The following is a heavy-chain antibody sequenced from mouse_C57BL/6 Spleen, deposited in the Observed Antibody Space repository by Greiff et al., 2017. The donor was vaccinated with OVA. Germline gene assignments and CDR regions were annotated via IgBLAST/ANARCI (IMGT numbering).Heavy chain of an antibody. CDR3: ARDGNYRYYYAMDY. D-gene: IGHD2-1*01. CDR2: IYPGSGNT. J-gene: IGHJ4*01. V-gene: IGHV1-76*01. CDR1: GYTFTDYY. Sequence: VQLQQSGAELVRPGASVKLSCKASGYTFTDYYINWVKQRPGQGLEWIARIYPGSGNTYYNEKFKGKATLTAEKSSSTAYMQLSSLTSEDSAVYFCARDGNYRYYYAMDYWGQGTSVTVSS.